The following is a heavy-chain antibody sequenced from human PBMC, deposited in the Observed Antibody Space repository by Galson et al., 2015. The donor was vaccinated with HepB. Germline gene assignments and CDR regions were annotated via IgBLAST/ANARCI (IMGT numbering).Heavy chain of an antibody. CDR1: ALTFSSYA. Sequence: SVKVSCKASALTFSSYAISWVRQAPGQGLEWMGGIIPIFGTANYAQKFQGRVTITADESTSTAYMELSSLRSEDTAVYYCAPGILTGYYPRFLFDPWGQGTLVTVSS. CDR2: IIPIFGTA. D-gene: IGHD3-9*01. J-gene: IGHJ5*02. CDR3: APGILTGYYPRFLFDP. V-gene: IGHV1-69*13.